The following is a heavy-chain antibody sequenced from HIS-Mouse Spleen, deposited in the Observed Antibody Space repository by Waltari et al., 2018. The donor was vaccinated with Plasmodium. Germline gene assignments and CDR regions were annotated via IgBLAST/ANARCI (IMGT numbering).Heavy chain of an antibody. V-gene: IGHV4-59*01. CDR1: GGSISSYY. CDR2: IYYSGST. J-gene: IGHJ3*02. CDR3: ARVGRRIWGAFDI. D-gene: IGHD3-16*01. Sequence: QVQLQESGPGLVKPSETLSLTCTVSGGSISSYYWSWLRQPPGKGLEWIGKIYYSGSTNYNPSLKSRVTISVDTSKNQFSLKLSSVTAADTAVYYCARVGRRIWGAFDIWGQGTMVTVSS.